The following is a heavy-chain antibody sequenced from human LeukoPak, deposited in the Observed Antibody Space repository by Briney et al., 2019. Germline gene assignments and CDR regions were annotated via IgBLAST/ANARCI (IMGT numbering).Heavy chain of an antibody. D-gene: IGHD3-10*01. V-gene: IGHV5-10-1*01. CDR3: ARLQNYYGSGSYYKWMDY. J-gene: IGHJ4*02. CDR2: IDPSDSYT. Sequence: GESLKISCKGSGYSFTSYWISWVRQMPGKGLEWMGRIDPSDSYTNYSPSFQGHVTISADKSISTAYLQWSSLKASDTAMYYCARLQNYYGSGSYYKWMDYWGQGTLVTVSP. CDR1: GYSFTSYW.